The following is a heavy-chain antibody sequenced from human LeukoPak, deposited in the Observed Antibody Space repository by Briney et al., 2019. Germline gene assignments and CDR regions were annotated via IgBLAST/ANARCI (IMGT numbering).Heavy chain of an antibody. CDR3: ARDDQAYCGGDCYYYGMDV. V-gene: IGHV1-69*13. J-gene: IGHJ6*02. Sequence: ASVKVSCKASGGTFSSYAISWVRQAPGQGLEWMGGIIPIFGTANYAQKFQGRVTITADESTSTAYMELSSLRSEDTAVYYCARDDQAYCGGDCYYYGMDVWGQGTLVTVSS. CDR2: IIPIFGTA. D-gene: IGHD2-21*01. CDR1: GGTFSSYA.